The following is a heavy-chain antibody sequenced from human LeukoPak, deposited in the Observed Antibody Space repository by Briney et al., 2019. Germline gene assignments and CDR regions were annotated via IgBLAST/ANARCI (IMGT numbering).Heavy chain of an antibody. CDR2: MYYSGST. D-gene: IGHD6-19*01. CDR3: ARSGSGWYFDY. J-gene: IGHJ4*02. Sequence: PSETLSLTCSVSSXSISSSSYFWGWIRQPPGQGLEWVGTMYYSGSTYYNPSLKSRVTISVDKSKNQFSLKLSSVTAADTAVYYCARSGSGWYFDYWGQGTLVTVSS. V-gene: IGHV4-39*07. CDR1: SXSISSSSYF.